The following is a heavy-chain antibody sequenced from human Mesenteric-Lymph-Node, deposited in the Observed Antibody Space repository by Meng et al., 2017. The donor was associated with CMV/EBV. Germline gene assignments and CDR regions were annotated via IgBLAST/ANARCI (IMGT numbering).Heavy chain of an antibody. D-gene: IGHD3-10*01. CDR2: IYRGDNT. CDR3: TGDSVSNPNLDY. V-gene: IGHV3-66*01. Sequence: EVTLVESGGGLVQPGGSLRLSCAASGFNVRDKYMSWVRQAPGKGLEWVCIIYRGDNTYYIDSVKDRFTVSRDSSKNTMYLQMNSLRVEDTAVYYCTGDSVSNPNLDYWGQGTLVTVSS. CDR1: GFNVRDKY. J-gene: IGHJ4*02.